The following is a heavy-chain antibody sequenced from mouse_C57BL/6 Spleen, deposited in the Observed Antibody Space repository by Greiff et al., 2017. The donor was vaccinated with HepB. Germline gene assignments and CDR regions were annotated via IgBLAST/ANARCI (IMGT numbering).Heavy chain of an antibody. V-gene: IGHV5-4*03. D-gene: IGHD3-2*02. Sequence: EVMLVESGGGLVKPGGSLKLSCAASGFTFSSYAMSWVRQTPEKRLEWVATISDGGSYTYYPDNVKGRFTISRDNAKNNLYLQMSHLKSEDTAMYYCARGGSGYPFDYWGQGTTLTVSS. CDR1: GFTFSSYA. CDR2: ISDGGSYT. CDR3: ARGGSGYPFDY. J-gene: IGHJ2*01.